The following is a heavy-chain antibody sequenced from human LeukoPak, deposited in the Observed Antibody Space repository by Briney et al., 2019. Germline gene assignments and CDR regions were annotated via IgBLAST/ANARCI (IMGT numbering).Heavy chain of an antibody. Sequence: ASVKVSCKASGYTLTSYGISWVRQAPGQGLEWMGWISAYNGNTNYAQKLQGRVTMTTDTSTSTAYMELRSLRSDDTAVYYCARGIAVEFYNYMDVWGKGTTVTVSS. V-gene: IGHV1-18*01. CDR2: ISAYNGNT. D-gene: IGHD6-19*01. CDR3: ARGIAVEFYNYMDV. CDR1: GYTLTSYG. J-gene: IGHJ6*03.